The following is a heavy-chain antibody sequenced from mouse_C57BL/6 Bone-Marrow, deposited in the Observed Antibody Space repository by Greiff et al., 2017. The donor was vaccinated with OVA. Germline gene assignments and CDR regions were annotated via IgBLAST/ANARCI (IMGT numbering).Heavy chain of an antibody. CDR2: IYPRSGNT. J-gene: IGHJ2*01. V-gene: IGHV1-81*01. Sequence: VQLQQSGAELARPGASVKLSCKASGYTFTSYGISWVKQRTGQGLEWIGEIYPRSGNTYYNEKFKGKATLTADKSSSTAYMELRSLTSEDSAVYFCARLCYDGYYFDYWGQGTTLTVSS. CDR3: ARLCYDGYYFDY. CDR1: GYTFTSYG. D-gene: IGHD2-3*01.